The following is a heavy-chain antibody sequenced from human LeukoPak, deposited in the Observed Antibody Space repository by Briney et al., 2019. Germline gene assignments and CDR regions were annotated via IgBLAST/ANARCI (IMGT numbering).Heavy chain of an antibody. CDR1: GFTFSSYA. J-gene: IGHJ4*02. CDR3: AKDLSYTSGASDH. D-gene: IGHD6-19*01. Sequence: GGSLRLSCAASGFTFSSYAMHWVRQAPGKGLEWVAVISYDGSNKYYADSVKGRITFSRDNSKNTLSLQLRSLRAEDTAVYYCAKDLSYTSGASDHWGQGTLVTVSS. CDR2: ISYDGSNK. V-gene: IGHV3-30-3*01.